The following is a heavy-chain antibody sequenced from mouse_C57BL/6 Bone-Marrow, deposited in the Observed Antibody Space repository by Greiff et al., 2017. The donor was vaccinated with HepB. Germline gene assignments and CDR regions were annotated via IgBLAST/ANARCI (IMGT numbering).Heavy chain of an antibody. Sequence: VQLQQPGAELVRPGPSVKLSCKASGYTFTSYWMHWVKQRPGQGLEWIGVIDPSDSYTNYNQKFKGKATLTVDTSSSTAYMQLSSLTSEDSAVYYCARDYYGSSYPYVWGTGTTVTVSS. CDR1: GYTFTSYW. V-gene: IGHV1-59*01. CDR3: ARDYYGSSYPYV. J-gene: IGHJ1*03. D-gene: IGHD1-1*01. CDR2: IDPSDSYT.